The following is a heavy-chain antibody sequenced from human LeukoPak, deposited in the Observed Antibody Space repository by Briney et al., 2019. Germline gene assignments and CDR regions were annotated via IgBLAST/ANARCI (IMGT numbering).Heavy chain of an antibody. CDR3: ATPQSSVPAGPFDY. D-gene: IGHD2-2*01. CDR2: FDPEDGET. V-gene: IGHV1-24*01. J-gene: IGHJ4*02. CDR1: GYTLIELS. Sequence: VTVSFTVSGYTLIELSMHWVRQAPGKGLEWMGGFDPEDGETIYSQKFQGRVTMTENTSTDTAYMELSSLTSEDTAVYYCATPQSSVPAGPFDYWGQGTLVTVSS.